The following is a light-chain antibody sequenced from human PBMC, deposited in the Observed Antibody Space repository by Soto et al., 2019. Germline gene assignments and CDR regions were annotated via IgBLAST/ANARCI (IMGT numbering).Light chain of an antibody. J-gene: IGKJ1*01. Sequence: DIQMTQSPSTLSASVGDRLSITCRASQSISGSLAWYQQKPGKAPKLLIYEASNLKSGVPSRFSVSGSGTEYTLTISSLQPDEFASYYCQQYNGYWTFGQGTKVEIK. V-gene: IGKV1-5*03. CDR2: EAS. CDR3: QQYNGYWT. CDR1: QSISGS.